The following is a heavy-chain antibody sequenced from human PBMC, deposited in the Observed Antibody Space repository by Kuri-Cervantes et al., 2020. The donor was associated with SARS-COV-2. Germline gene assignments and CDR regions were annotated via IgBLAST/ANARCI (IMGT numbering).Heavy chain of an antibody. J-gene: IGHJ5*02. CDR1: GYTFTSYG. D-gene: IGHD3-22*01. V-gene: IGHV1-18*01. CDR2: ISAYNGNT. Sequence: ASVKVSCKASGYTFTSYGISWVRQAPGQGLEWMGWISAYNGNTNYAQKLQGRVTMTTDTSTSTAYMELRSLRSDNTAVYYCARVLRYYDSSGYLGSFDPWGQGTLVTVSS. CDR3: ARVLRYYDSSGYLGSFDP.